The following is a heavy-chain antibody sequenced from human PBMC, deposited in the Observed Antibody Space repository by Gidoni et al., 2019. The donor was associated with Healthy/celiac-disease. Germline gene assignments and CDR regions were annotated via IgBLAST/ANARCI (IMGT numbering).Heavy chain of an antibody. CDR3: ARDWEYSYGTTRLNYLDY. Sequence: QVQLVESGGGLVKPGGSLRLSCAASGFTFSNYSMRWTRQAPGKGLEWVSYISSSGSTIYYADSVKGRFTISRDNAKNSLYLQMNSLRAEDTAVYYCARDWEYSYGTTRLNYLDYWGQGTLVTVSS. V-gene: IGHV3-11*01. CDR1: GFTFSNYS. CDR2: ISSSGSTI. J-gene: IGHJ4*02. D-gene: IGHD5-18*01.